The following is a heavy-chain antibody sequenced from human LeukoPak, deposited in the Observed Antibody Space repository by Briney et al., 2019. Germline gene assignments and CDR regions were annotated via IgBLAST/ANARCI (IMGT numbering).Heavy chain of an antibody. CDR1: GVSNSSGGYY. CDR3: ARAGALYDAFDI. Sequence: SETLSLTCTVSGVSNSSGGYYWSWIRQHPGKGLEWIGHIYYSGSTYYNPSLRDRVTISIDTSKIQFSLKLISVTAADTAVYYCARAGALYDAFDIWGQGTMVAVSS. CDR2: IYYSGST. J-gene: IGHJ3*02. D-gene: IGHD4/OR15-4a*01. V-gene: IGHV4-31*03.